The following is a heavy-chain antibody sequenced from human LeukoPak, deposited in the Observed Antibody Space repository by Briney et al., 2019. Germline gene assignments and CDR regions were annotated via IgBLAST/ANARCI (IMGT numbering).Heavy chain of an antibody. Sequence: ASVKVSCKASGYTFSSYDINWVPQATGQGLEWMGWMNPNSGNTGYAHKFQGRVTITRNTSISTAYMELSSLRSEDTAVYYCARGDYYDTTDYWGQGTLVTVSS. J-gene: IGHJ4*02. CDR3: ARGDYYDTTDY. D-gene: IGHD3-22*01. CDR1: GYTFSSYD. V-gene: IGHV1-8*03. CDR2: MNPNSGNT.